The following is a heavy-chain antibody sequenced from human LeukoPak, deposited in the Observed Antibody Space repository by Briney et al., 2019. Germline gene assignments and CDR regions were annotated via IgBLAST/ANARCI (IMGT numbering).Heavy chain of an antibody. V-gene: IGHV3-30*04. D-gene: IGHD2-21*02. Sequence: GGSLRLPCAASGFTFSSYAMHWVRQAPGKGLEWVAVISYDGSNKYYADSVKGRFTISRDNSKNTLYLQMNSLRAEDTAVYYCARNTYCGGDCYWFDYWGQGTLVTVSS. CDR2: ISYDGSNK. CDR3: ARNTYCGGDCYWFDY. CDR1: GFTFSSYA. J-gene: IGHJ4*02.